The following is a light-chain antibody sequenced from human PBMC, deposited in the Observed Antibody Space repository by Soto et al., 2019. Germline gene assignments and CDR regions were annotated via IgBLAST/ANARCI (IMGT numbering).Light chain of an antibody. V-gene: IGKV3-20*01. CDR2: DAS. Sequence: IVLTQSPGTLSLSPGKKATLSCRASQSVSSDSLAWYQQKPGQAPRLLISDASTRATGIPDRFSGSGSGTDFTLTISRLEPEDFAVYYCQQYDRSPRTFGQGTKVEIK. J-gene: IGKJ1*01. CDR3: QQYDRSPRT. CDR1: QSVSSDS.